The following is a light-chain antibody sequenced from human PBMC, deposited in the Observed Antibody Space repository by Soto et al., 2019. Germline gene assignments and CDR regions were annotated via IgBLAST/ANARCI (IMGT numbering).Light chain of an antibody. CDR1: RSVSNY. J-gene: IGKJ2*01. Sequence: TVMTQSPATLSVSPGERATLSCRASRSVSNYLAWYQQKPGQAPRLLIYGASTRATGVPARISGSGSGTEFTLTISSPQSEDSAVYYCQQYDDWPPSYTFGQGTKVYIK. CDR2: GAS. CDR3: QQYDDWPPSYT. V-gene: IGKV3-15*01.